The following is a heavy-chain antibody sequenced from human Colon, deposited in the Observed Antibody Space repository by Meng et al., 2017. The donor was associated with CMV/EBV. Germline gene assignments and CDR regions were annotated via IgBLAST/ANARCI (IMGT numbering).Heavy chain of an antibody. CDR1: GFTFSSYG. Sequence: GGSLRLSCAASGFTFSSYGMNWVRQAPGRGLEWVASIVTTGSAVYYADSVKGRFTISRDNAKNSLYLQMSSLSAEDTALYYCAREGYSNFDYWGQGTLVTVSS. J-gene: IGHJ4*02. CDR3: AREGYSNFDY. CDR2: IVTTGSAV. D-gene: IGHD4-11*01. V-gene: IGHV3-21*01.